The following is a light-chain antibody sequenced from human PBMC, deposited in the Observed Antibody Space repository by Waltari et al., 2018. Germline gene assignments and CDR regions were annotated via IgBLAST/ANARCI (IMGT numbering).Light chain of an antibody. J-gene: IGKJ1*01. CDR2: RAS. CDR1: QSVNTW. Sequence: IQMTQSPSTLSASAGDRVVITCRASQSVNTWLAWYQQRPGKAPNLLIYRASSLQSGVPSRFSGRGSGTEFTLTINSLQPDDFASYYCQQYNSFPWTFGKATKVEIK. V-gene: IGKV1-5*03. CDR3: QQYNSFPWT.